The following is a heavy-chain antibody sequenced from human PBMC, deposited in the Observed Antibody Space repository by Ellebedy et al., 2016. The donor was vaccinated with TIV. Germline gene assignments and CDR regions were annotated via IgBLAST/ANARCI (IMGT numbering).Heavy chain of an antibody. CDR1: GGSFSGYY. D-gene: IGHD2-21*02. V-gene: IGHV4-34*01. CDR3: AREETVLVTVEDYYYYMDV. Sequence: SETLSLTCAVYGGSFSGYYWIWNRQPPGKGLEWIGEINHSGSTSYNPSLKSRVTISIDMSKNQFSLKLSSVTAADTAVYYCAREETVLVTVEDYYYYMDVWGKGTTVIVSS. CDR2: INHSGST. J-gene: IGHJ6*03.